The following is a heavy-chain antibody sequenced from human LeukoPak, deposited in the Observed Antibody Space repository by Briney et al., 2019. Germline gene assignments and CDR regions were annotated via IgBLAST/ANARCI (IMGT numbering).Heavy chain of an antibody. CDR3: ARGGLDHAFDI. Sequence: PGGSLRLSCSASGFTFTRNWMHWVRQAPGQGLVWVSRVNSDGTGRIYADAVKGRITISRDNAKSSVFLELNSLRAEDTATYYCARGGLDHAFDIWGQGTMVTVSS. D-gene: IGHD3/OR15-3a*01. V-gene: IGHV3-74*01. J-gene: IGHJ3*02. CDR1: GFTFTRNW. CDR2: VNSDGTGR.